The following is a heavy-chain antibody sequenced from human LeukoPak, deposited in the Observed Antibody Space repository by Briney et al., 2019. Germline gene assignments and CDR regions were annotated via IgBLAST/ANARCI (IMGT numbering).Heavy chain of an antibody. CDR1: GGSFSSYY. CDR2: INHSGST. CDR3: ARWLDCWSGSPDF. D-gene: IGHD3-3*01. Sequence: KPSETLSLTCAVYGGSFSSYYWSWIRQPPGKGLEWIGEINHSGSTNYNPSLKSRVTISVDTSKNQFSLKLSSVTAADTAVYYRARWLDCWSGSPDFWGKGTLVTVSS. V-gene: IGHV4-34*01. J-gene: IGHJ4*02.